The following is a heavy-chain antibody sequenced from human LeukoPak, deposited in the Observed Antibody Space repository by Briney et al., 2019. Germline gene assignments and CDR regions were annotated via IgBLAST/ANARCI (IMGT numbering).Heavy chain of an antibody. CDR2: IIPIFGTA. CDR1: GGTFSSYA. D-gene: IGHD1-26*01. V-gene: IGHV1-69*13. CDR3: ARRHNSGSYYFDY. Sequence: ASVKVSCKASGGTFSSYAISWVRQAPGQGLEWMGGIIPIFGTANYAQKFQGRVTITADESTSTAYMELSSLRSEDTAVYYCARRHNSGSYYFDYWGQGTLVTVSS. J-gene: IGHJ4*02.